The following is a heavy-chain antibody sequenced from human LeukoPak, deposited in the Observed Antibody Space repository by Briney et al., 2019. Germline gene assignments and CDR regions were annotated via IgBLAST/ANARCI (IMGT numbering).Heavy chain of an antibody. CDR3: AARIMITFGGVIVSDAFDI. D-gene: IGHD3-16*02. CDR2: ISSNGGST. V-gene: IGHV3-64*01. Sequence: QPGGSLRLSCAASGFTLSSYAMHWVRQASGKGLEYVSAISSNGGSTYYANSVKGRFTISRDNSKNTLYLQMGSLRAEDMAVYYCAARIMITFGGVIVSDAFDIWGQGTMVTVSS. CDR1: GFTLSSYA. J-gene: IGHJ3*02.